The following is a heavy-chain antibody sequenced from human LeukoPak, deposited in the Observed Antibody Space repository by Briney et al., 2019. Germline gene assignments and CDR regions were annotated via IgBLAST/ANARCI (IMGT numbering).Heavy chain of an antibody. J-gene: IGHJ4*02. Sequence: PSETLSLTCSVSGVSISSSNSDWGWIRQPPGKGLEWIGSIYYTGNTYYNASLKSRVTISIDTSENQFSLKLTPVTDADTAVYYCAKQTGSGLFILPGGRGTLVTVSS. V-gene: IGHV4-39*01. CDR1: GVSISSSNSD. CDR2: IYYTGNT. D-gene: IGHD3/OR15-3a*01. CDR3: AKQTGSGLFILP.